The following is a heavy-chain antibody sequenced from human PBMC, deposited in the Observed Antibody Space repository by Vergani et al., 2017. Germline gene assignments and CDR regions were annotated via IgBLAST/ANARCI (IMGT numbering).Heavy chain of an antibody. CDR3: AKNKRVAGRSPTWYFDY. D-gene: IGHD6-19*01. CDR2: ISGSGGST. V-gene: IGHV3-23*01. Sequence: EVQLLESGGGLVQPGGSLRLSCAASGFTFSSYAMSWVRQAPGKGLEWVSAISGSGGSTYYADSVKGRFTISRDNSKNTLYLQMNSLRAEDTAVYYFAKNKRVAGRSPTWYFDYWGQGTLVTVSS. J-gene: IGHJ4*02. CDR1: GFTFSSYA.